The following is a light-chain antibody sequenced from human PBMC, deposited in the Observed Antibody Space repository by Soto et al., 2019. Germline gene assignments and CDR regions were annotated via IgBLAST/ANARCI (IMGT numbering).Light chain of an antibody. CDR1: SSDIGSYNH. Sequence: ALAQPASVSGSPGQSITISCSGTSSDIGSYNHVAWYQQFPGKSPKLMIYAVSDRPSGVSDRFSGSKSGITASLTISGLQTEDEADYYCISYTDRQSYLFGTGTKVTVL. J-gene: IGLJ1*01. CDR3: ISYTDRQSYL. V-gene: IGLV2-14*03. CDR2: AVS.